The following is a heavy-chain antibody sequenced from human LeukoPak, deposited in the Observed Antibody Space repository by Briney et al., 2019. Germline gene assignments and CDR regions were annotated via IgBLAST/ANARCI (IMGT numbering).Heavy chain of an antibody. D-gene: IGHD3-22*01. CDR3: AYDSSGYYYHLNFHY. Sequence: ASVKVSCKASGGTFSSYAISWVRQAPGQGPEWMGWINPNSGGTNYAQKFQGRVTMTRDTSIRTAYMELSRLRSDDTAVYYCAYDSSGYYYHLNFHYWGQGTLVTVSS. CDR2: INPNSGGT. CDR1: GGTFSSYA. V-gene: IGHV1-2*02. J-gene: IGHJ4*02.